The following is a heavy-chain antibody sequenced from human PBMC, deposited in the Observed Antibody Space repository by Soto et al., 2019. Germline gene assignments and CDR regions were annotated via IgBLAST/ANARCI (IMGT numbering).Heavy chain of an antibody. V-gene: IGHV1-69*13. Sequence: ASVKVSCKASGGTFSSYAISWVRQAPGQGLEWMGGIIPIFGTANYAQKFQGRVTITADESMSTAYMELSSLRSEDTAVYYCASDALDNSGSYRRYNWFDPWGQGTLVTVSS. CDR1: GGTFSSYA. D-gene: IGHD6-19*01. CDR2: IIPIFGTA. CDR3: ASDALDNSGSYRRYNWFDP. J-gene: IGHJ5*02.